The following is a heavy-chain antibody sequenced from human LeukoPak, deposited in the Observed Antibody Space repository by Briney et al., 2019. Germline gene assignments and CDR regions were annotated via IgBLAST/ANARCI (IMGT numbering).Heavy chain of an antibody. Sequence: PGGSLRLSCAASGFTFSGSAMHWVRQASGKGLEWVGRIRSKANSYATAYAASVKGRFTISRDDSKNTAYLQMNSLKTEDTAVYYRTRHRPGYSSGWNFDYWGQGTLVTVSS. CDR1: GFTFSGSA. CDR3: TRHRPGYSSGWNFDY. D-gene: IGHD6-19*01. J-gene: IGHJ4*02. CDR2: IRSKANSYAT. V-gene: IGHV3-73*01.